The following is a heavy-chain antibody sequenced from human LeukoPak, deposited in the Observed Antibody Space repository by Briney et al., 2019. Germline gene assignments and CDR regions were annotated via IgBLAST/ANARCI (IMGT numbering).Heavy chain of an antibody. D-gene: IGHD3-9*01. V-gene: IGHV3-74*01. Sequence: GGSLRLSCAASGFTFSNYWMHWVRQVPGKGLEWVSRISDDGTHTGYADSVKGRFTISRDNAKNTLYLQMNSLRADDTAVYYCTRVFATGPSFDYWGQGTLVTVSS. J-gene: IGHJ4*02. CDR1: GFTFSNYW. CDR3: TRVFATGPSFDY. CDR2: ISDDGTHT.